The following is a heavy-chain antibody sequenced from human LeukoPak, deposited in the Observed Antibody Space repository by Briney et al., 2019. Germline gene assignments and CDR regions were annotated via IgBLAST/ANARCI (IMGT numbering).Heavy chain of an antibody. V-gene: IGHV4-59*01. J-gene: IGHJ6*03. CDR1: GGSMSYYY. Sequence: SETLSLTCTVSGGSMSYYYWTWIRQTPGKGLEWIGYKYYDGNSGNTNYNPSLESRVTISVDTSKNHVSLNLTSVTAADTAVYYCARAPKPDYDSSGYYYLPYYYYMDVWGKGTTVTVSS. CDR2: KYYDGNSGNT. D-gene: IGHD3-22*01. CDR3: ARAPKPDYDSSGYYYLPYYYYMDV.